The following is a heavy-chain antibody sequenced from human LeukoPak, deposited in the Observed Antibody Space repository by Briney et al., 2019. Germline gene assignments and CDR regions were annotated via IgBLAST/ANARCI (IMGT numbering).Heavy chain of an antibody. CDR1: GFTFSSFW. D-gene: IGHD2-21*02. CDR2: INGDGSSI. CDR3: VRASAYSGGDCYSPRGDY. J-gene: IGHJ4*02. V-gene: IGHV3-74*03. Sequence: PGGSPRLSCAASGFTFSSFWMHWVRQTAGKGLVWVSRINGDGSSIKYADSVKGRFTMSRDNAKNTLFLQMNSLRAKDTALYECVRASAYSGGDCYSPRGDYWGQGTLVTVSS.